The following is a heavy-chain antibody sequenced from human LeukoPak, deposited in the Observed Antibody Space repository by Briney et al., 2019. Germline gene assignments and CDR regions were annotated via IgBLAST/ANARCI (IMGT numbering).Heavy chain of an antibody. V-gene: IGHV1-2*02. CDR1: GYSFTDYY. Sequence: ASVKVSCKASGYSFTDYYMHWVRQAPGQGLEWMGWINPNSGGTNYAQKFQGRVTMTRDMSTSTVYMELSSLRSEDTAVYYCARVHWGSKNFDYWGQGTLVTVSS. CDR3: ARVHWGSKNFDY. CDR2: INPNSGGT. J-gene: IGHJ4*02. D-gene: IGHD7-27*01.